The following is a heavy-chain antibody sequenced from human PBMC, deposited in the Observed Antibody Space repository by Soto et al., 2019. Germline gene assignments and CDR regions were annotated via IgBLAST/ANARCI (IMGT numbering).Heavy chain of an antibody. CDR1: GFTFSSYG. V-gene: IGHV3-33*01. D-gene: IGHD2-15*01. J-gene: IGHJ6*03. Sequence: QVQLVESGGGVVQPGRSLRLSCAASGFTFSSYGMHWVRQAPGKGLEWVAVIWYDGSNKYYADSVKGRFTISRDNSKNTLYLQMNSLRAEDTAVYYCARGDCSGGSCYRKDYYYYYYMDVWGKGTTVTVSS. CDR2: IWYDGSNK. CDR3: ARGDCSGGSCYRKDYYYYYYMDV.